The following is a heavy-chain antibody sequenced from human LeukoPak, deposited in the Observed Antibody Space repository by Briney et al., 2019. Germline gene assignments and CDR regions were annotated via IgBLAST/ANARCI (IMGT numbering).Heavy chain of an antibody. CDR1: GFTFSSYS. V-gene: IGHV3-21*01. Sequence: GGSLRLSCAASGFTFSSYSMNWVRQAPGKGLEWVSSISSSSSYIYYADSVKGRFTISRDNAKNSLYLQMNSLRAEDTAVYYCARDLSRRGMDVWGKGTTVTVSP. J-gene: IGHJ6*04. CDR3: ARDLSRRGMDV. CDR2: ISSSSSYI.